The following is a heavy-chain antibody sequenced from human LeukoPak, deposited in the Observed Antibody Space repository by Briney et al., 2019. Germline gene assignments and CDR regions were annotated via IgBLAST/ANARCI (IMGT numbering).Heavy chain of an antibody. CDR1: GYRFTNYG. V-gene: IGHV1-18*04. CDR2: INPADGNT. Sequence: ASVRVSCKTSGYRFTNYGISWVRQAPGQGLEWMGWINPADGNTTSARKFHGRLIMTTDTSTNTAHMEMRGLRSDDTAVYYCARKLVFDYWGQGTLVSVSS. CDR3: ARKLVFDY. J-gene: IGHJ4*02.